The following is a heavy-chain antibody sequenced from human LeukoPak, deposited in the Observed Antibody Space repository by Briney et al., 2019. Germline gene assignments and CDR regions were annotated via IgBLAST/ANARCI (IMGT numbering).Heavy chain of an antibody. J-gene: IGHJ4*02. CDR2: IREDASET. V-gene: IGHV3-7*01. CDR1: GLTFSSSW. CDR3: TRGSPLDY. Sequence: GGSLRLSCAASGLTFSSSWMTWVRQAPGRGLEWVANIREDASETNYVGSAMGRFAISRDNAKNTLYLQMNSLRVEDTAIYYCTRGSPLDYWGQGTQVTVSS. D-gene: IGHD1-26*01.